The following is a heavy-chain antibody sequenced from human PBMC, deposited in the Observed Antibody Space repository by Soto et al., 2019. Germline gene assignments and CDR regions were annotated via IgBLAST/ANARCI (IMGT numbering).Heavy chain of an antibody. D-gene: IGHD3-3*01. CDR1: GYTYTSYD. CDR2: ISAYNGNT. Sequence: ASVKVSCKASGYTYTSYDINWVRQAPGQGLEWMGWISAYNGNTNYAQKIQGRVTMTTDTSTSTAYMELRSLRSDDTAVYDCARALVLRFLEWSDPWGQGTLVTVSS. V-gene: IGHV1-18*01. CDR3: ARALVLRFLEWSDP. J-gene: IGHJ5*02.